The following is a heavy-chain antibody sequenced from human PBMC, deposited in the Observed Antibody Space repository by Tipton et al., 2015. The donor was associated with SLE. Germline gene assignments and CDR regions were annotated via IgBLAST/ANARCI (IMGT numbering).Heavy chain of an antibody. CDR3: ARDLLGSGWYGFDY. V-gene: IGHV3-30*19. D-gene: IGHD6-19*01. J-gene: IGHJ4*02. Sequence: SLRLSCAASGFTFSDHAMHWVRQAPGKGLEWVAVISYDGSNKYYADSVKGRFTISRDNSKNTLYLQMNSLRAEDTAVYYCARDLLGSGWYGFDYWGQGTLVTVSS. CDR2: ISYDGSNK. CDR1: GFTFSDHA.